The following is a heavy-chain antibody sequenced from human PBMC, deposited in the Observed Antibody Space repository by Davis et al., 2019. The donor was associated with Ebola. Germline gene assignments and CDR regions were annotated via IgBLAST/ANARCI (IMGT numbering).Heavy chain of an antibody. CDR1: TYTFSTYS. J-gene: IGHJ4*02. Sequence: ASVKVSCKASTYTFSTYSINWVRQAPGQGLEWMGWINPHNGNTNYAQNVQGRVTMTTDTSTSTAYMEVGSLRSDDTAVYYCARGGGSYSADYWGQGTLVTVSS. V-gene: IGHV1-18*01. CDR2: INPHNGNT. CDR3: ARGGGSYSADY. D-gene: IGHD1-26*01.